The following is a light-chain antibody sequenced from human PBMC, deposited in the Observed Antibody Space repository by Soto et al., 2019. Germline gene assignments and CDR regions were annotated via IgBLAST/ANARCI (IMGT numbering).Light chain of an antibody. CDR3: RQYNSSPLT. V-gene: IGKV3-15*01. Sequence: IVMPQAPATLVVFPGERATLSCRASQSVSIKLAWYQQTHGQAPRLLIYDTSTRATGIPARFSGRGSWTEFTLPISSLQSEDFSVDDCRQYNSSPLTFGGGTQVEI. CDR1: QSVSIK. J-gene: IGKJ4*01. CDR2: DTS.